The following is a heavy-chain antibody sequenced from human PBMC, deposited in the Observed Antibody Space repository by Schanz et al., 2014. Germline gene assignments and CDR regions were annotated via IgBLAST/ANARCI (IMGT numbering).Heavy chain of an antibody. V-gene: IGHV1-2*02. CDR1: GNTLSAYY. CDR2: IDPNSGGT. Sequence: QVQLVQSGADVKKPGASVKVSCKASGNTLSAYYIHWIRQAPGQGLEWMGWIDPNSGGTNYAQKFQGRVTMTSDTSITTVYMEVNSLTSDDTAVFYCARTASHDVWRGYIPHYAFDPWGQGTVVIVSS. D-gene: IGHD3-3*01. CDR3: ARTASHDVWRGYIPHYAFDP. J-gene: IGHJ3*01.